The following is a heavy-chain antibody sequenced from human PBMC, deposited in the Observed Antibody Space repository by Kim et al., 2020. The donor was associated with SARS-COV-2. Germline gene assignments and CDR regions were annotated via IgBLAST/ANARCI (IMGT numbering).Heavy chain of an antibody. D-gene: IGHD4-4*01. Sequence: GGSLRLSCAASGFTFSDFVMTWVRQAPGKGLQWVSTISAGSSDKYYADSVTGRFTVSRDNSKNTLYLQMNSLRAADTAVYYCATEEVTSIYYFGMDVGG. CDR3: ATEEVTSIYYFGMDV. V-gene: IGHV3-23*01. CDR1: GFTFSDFV. CDR2: ISAGSSDK. J-gene: IGHJ6*02.